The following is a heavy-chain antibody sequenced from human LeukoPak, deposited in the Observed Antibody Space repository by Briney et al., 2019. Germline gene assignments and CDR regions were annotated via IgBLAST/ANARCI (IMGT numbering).Heavy chain of an antibody. CDR3: ASQGGLLWFGELSGGMDV. J-gene: IGHJ6*02. V-gene: IGHV3-30-3*01. CDR2: ISYDGSNK. Sequence: GGSLRLSCTASGFTFSSYAMNWVRQAPGKGLEWVAFISYDGSNKYYADSVKGRSTISRDNSKNTLYLQMNSLRAEDTAVYYCASQGGLLWFGELSGGMDVWGQGTTVTVSS. CDR1: GFTFSSYA. D-gene: IGHD3-10*01.